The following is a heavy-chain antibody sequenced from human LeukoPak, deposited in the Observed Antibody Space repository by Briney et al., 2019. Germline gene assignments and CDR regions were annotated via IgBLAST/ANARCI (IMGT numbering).Heavy chain of an antibody. Sequence: PAETLTLTCTVSDDSISTNSYYWTWIRQPPGKGLEWVASLHYSGTPYYSPSLSSQISIFVDTSKRQFSLQVRSVTASDTAMYYCSRGDDSYKQGNFWGQGTLVTVSS. CDR2: LHYSGTP. CDR1: DDSISTNSYY. CDR3: SRGDDSYKQGNF. D-gene: IGHD5-24*01. V-gene: IGHV4-39*01. J-gene: IGHJ4*02.